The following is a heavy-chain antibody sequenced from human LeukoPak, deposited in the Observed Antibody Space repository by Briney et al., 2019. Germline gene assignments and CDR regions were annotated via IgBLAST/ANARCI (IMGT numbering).Heavy chain of an antibody. CDR3: GRSFSKNFFFNS. CDR2: IYASGKT. J-gene: IGHJ4*02. CDR1: GDSISRGRYY. V-gene: IGHV4-61*02. Sequence: SETLSLTCTVSGDSISRGRYYWSWVRQPAGKELEWVGRIYASGKTDYNPYTPSLKSRVAMSLDMSKNQVSLYLTSVTAADTPIYFCGRSFSKNFFFNSGGREPRVPVSS. D-gene: IGHD2-2*01.